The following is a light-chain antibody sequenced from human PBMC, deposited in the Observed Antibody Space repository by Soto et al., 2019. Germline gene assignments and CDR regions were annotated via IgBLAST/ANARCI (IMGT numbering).Light chain of an antibody. CDR1: QNINGW. CDR2: KAS. J-gene: IGKJ1*01. CDR3: QHYNSYSEA. V-gene: IGKV1-5*03. Sequence: DVQMTQSPSTLSASVGDRVTITCRASQNINGWLAWYQQKPGKAPKVLIYKASTLKSGVPSRFSGSGSGTEFTLTISSLQPDDFATYYCQHYNSYSEAFGQGTKVDI.